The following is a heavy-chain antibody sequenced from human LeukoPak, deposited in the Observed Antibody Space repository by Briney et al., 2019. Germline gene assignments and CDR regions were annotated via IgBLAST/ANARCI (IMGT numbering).Heavy chain of an antibody. J-gene: IGHJ4*02. D-gene: IGHD3-10*01. V-gene: IGHV4-34*01. CDR1: GGSFSGYY. Sequence: SETLSLTCAVYGGSFSGYYWSWIRQPPGKGLEWIGEINHSGSTNYNPSLESQVTISVDTSENQFSLKLSSMTAADTAVYYCQAYYGSGSYSDSWGQGTLVTVSS. CDR2: INHSGST. CDR3: QAYYGSGSYSDS.